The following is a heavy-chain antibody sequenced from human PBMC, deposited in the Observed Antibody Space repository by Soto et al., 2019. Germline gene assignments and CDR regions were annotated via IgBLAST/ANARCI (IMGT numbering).Heavy chain of an antibody. CDR3: ARAMGDWGIYYYYYGMDV. V-gene: IGHV4-59*01. J-gene: IGHJ6*02. CDR2: VYYAGAT. Sequence: QVQLQESGPGLVRPSETLSLTCTVSGDAMSSNYWTWIRQPPGKGLEWIGYVYYAGATSYNPSLKSRVTISVDTSKNQFSLKLSSVTAADTAVYYCARAMGDWGIYYYYYGMDVWGQGTTVTVSS. CDR1: GDAMSSNY. D-gene: IGHD3-16*01.